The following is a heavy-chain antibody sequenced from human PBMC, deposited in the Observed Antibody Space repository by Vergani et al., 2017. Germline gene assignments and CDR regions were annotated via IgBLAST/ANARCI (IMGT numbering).Heavy chain of an antibody. Sequence: QVQLVQSGAEVKKPGASVKVSCKASGYTFTGYYMHWVRQAPGQGLEWMGWINPNSGGTNYAQQFQGRVTMTRDTSISTAYMGLSRLRSDDPTVYYCARDGAVAGIPPLFDYWGQGTLVTVPS. J-gene: IGHJ4*02. V-gene: IGHV1-2*02. CDR3: ARDGAVAGIPPLFDY. CDR1: GYTFTGYY. CDR2: INPNSGGT. D-gene: IGHD6-19*01.